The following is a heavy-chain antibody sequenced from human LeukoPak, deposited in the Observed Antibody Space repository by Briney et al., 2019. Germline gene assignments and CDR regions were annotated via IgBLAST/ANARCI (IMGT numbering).Heavy chain of an antibody. CDR2: ISGSGGST. V-gene: IGHV3-23*01. Sequence: GGSLRLSCAASGFTFSSYAMSWVRQAPGKGLEWVSAISGSGGSTYYADSVKGRFTISRDNSKNTLYLQMNSLRAEDTAVYYCARDITIFGVVTYGGAFDIWGQGTMVTVSS. CDR1: GFTFSSYA. D-gene: IGHD3-3*01. CDR3: ARDITIFGVVTYGGAFDI. J-gene: IGHJ3*02.